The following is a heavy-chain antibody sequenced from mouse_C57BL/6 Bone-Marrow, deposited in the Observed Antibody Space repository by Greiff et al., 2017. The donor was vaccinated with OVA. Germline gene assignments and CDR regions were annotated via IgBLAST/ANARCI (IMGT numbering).Heavy chain of an antibody. V-gene: IGHV5-6*01. Sequence: EVKLVESGGDLVKPGGSLKLSCAASGFTFSSYGMSWVRQTPDKRLEWVATISSGGSYTYYPDSVKGRFTISRANAKNNLYLQMSSLKSEDTAMYYCAREGPPYYYGSRGFAYWGQGTLVTVSA. J-gene: IGHJ3*01. CDR2: ISSGGSYT. CDR3: AREGPPYYYGSRGFAY. D-gene: IGHD1-1*01. CDR1: GFTFSSYG.